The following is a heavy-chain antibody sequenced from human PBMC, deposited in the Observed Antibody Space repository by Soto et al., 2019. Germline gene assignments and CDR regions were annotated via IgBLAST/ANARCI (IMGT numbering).Heavy chain of an antibody. D-gene: IGHD5-18*01. CDR2: VNHSGST. CDR1: GESFSGYY. V-gene: IGHV4-34*01. Sequence: PSETLSLTCSVYGESFSGYYWSGIRQPPGKGLEWIGEVNHSGSTNYNPSLKSRVTISVDTSKNQFSLKLSSVTAADTAVYYCARAFRPGGKAYSYGSGPLDYWGQGTLVTVSS. CDR3: ARAFRPGGKAYSYGSGPLDY. J-gene: IGHJ4*02.